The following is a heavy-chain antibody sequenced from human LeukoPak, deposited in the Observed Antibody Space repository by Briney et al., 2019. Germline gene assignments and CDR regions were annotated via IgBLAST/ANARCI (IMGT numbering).Heavy chain of an antibody. Sequence: GGSLRLSCAASGFTFSSYAMSWVRQAPGKGLEWVSAISGSGGSTYYADSVKGRFTNSRDNSKNTLYLQMNSLRAEDTAVYYCAKDRNLELRYFDWFFDYWGQGTLVTVSS. D-gene: IGHD3-9*01. V-gene: IGHV3-23*01. CDR1: GFTFSSYA. CDR3: AKDRNLELRYFDWFFDY. CDR2: ISGSGGST. J-gene: IGHJ4*02.